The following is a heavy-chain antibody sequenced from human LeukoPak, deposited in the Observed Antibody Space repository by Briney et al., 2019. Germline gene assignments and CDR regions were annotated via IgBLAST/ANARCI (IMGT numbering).Heavy chain of an antibody. CDR3: ARHALATVTAPSFDY. Sequence: TSETLSLTCTVSGGSISTPGYYWGWIRQPPGKGLEWIGSLYHSGSTYYKPSLKSRATISVDKSKNQCSLKLRSVTAADTAGYYCARHALATVTAPSFDYWGQGTLVTVSS. CDR1: GGSISTPGYY. V-gene: IGHV4-39*01. J-gene: IGHJ4*02. D-gene: IGHD2-21*02. CDR2: LYHSGST.